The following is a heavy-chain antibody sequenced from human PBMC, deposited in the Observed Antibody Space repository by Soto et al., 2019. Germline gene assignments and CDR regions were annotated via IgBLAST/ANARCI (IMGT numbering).Heavy chain of an antibody. J-gene: IGHJ4*02. CDR2: ISAYNGNT. Sequence: XSCXXSGXXXXXXGXXWVRQAQGQRLERMGWISAYNGNTNYAQKLQGRVTMTTDTSTSTAYMELRSLRSDDTAVYYCARDPYSSSWYPTPGYYFDYWGQGTLVTVSS. V-gene: IGHV1-18*01. CDR1: GXXXXXXG. CDR3: ARDPYSSSWYPTPGYYFDY. D-gene: IGHD6-13*01.